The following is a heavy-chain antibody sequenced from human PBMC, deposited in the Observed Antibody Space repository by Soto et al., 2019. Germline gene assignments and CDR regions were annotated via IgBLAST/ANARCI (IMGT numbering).Heavy chain of an antibody. J-gene: IGHJ6*02. D-gene: IGHD1-1*01. Sequence: PGGSLRLSCAAFGFTVSGKKYVAWVRQAPGKGLEWVSALYDLDGTYYADSVKGRFTTSSDSSRTTVYLNMDSLRVGDTATYYCVRGTPTPGLDIWGRGTTVTVSS. CDR1: GFTVSGKKY. CDR2: LYDLDGT. V-gene: IGHV3-53*01. CDR3: VRGTPTPGLDI.